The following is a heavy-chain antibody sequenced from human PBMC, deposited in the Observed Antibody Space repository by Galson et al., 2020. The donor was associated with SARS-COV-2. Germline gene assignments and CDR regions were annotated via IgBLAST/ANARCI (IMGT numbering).Heavy chain of an antibody. CDR3: VGLGVGDYYYYYGMDV. CDR2: IHYSGST. V-gene: IGHV4-61*07. J-gene: IGHJ6*02. D-gene: IGHD4-17*01. CDR1: Y. Sequence: YWNWIRQPPGKGLEWIGNIHYSGSTDYNPSLESRVTISIDTSKNQFSLKLRSVTAADTAVYYCVGLGVGDYYYYYGMDVWGQGTTVTVSS.